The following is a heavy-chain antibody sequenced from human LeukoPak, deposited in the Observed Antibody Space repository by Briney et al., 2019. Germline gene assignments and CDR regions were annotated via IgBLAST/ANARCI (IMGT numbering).Heavy chain of an antibody. CDR1: GCTVIAND. Sequence: GGSLRLSCAASGCTVIANDMTWVRQAPGKGLEWVSVLYSDGNTKYADSVQGRFTISRDNSKNTLYLEMNSLSPDVTAVYYCARGVEPLAANTLAYWGQGTLVTVSS. J-gene: IGHJ4*02. CDR3: ARGVEPLAANTLAY. D-gene: IGHD1-14*01. CDR2: LYSDGNT. V-gene: IGHV3-53*01.